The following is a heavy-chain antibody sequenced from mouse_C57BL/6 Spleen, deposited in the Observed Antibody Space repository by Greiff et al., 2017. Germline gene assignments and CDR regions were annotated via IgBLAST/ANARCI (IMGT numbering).Heavy chain of an antibody. CDR1: GFTFSSYG. D-gene: IGHD1-3*01. Sequence: EVNLVESGGDLVKPGGSLKLSCAASGFTFSSYGMSWVRQTPDKRLEWVATISSGGSYTYYPDSVKGRFTISRDNAKNTLYLQMSSLKSEDTAMYYCARRGVKNFLDYWGQGTTLTVSS. J-gene: IGHJ2*01. CDR2: ISSGGSYT. CDR3: ARRGVKNFLDY. V-gene: IGHV5-6*02.